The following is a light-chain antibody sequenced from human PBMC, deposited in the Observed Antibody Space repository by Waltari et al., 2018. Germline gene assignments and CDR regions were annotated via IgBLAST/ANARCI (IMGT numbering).Light chain of an antibody. CDR1: SSDVGAYNY. Sequence: QSALTQPASVSGSPRQSITISCTGTSSDVGAYNYVSWYQHLPGKAPKLTISDVRNRPSGVSNRFSGSQSGNMASLTISGLQAEDEADYYCNSYTTSSTWVFGGGTKLTVL. CDR3: NSYTTSSTWV. J-gene: IGLJ3*02. V-gene: IGLV2-14*03. CDR2: DVR.